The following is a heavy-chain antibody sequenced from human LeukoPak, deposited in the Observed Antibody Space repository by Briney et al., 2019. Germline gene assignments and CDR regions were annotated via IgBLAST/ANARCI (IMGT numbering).Heavy chain of an antibody. CDR3: ARDGEGFDY. J-gene: IGHJ4*02. Sequence: ASVKVSCKASGYTFTSYGISWVRQAPGQGLEWMGWITTYNSLTHYAQKFQGRVTFTTDSSTTTAYMELRRLTSDDTAVYYCARDGEGFDYWGQGTVVTVSS. CDR1: GYTFTSYG. CDR2: ITTYNSLT. V-gene: IGHV1-18*01.